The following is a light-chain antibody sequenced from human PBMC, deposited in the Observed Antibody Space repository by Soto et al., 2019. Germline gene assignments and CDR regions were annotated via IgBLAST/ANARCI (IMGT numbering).Light chain of an antibody. Sequence: QSALTQPASVSGSPGQSITISCTGTSSDVGGYKYVSWYQQYPGKAPKLIIYAVSNRPSGVSNRFSGSKSGNTASLTISGLQADDEADYYCSSYTRSSTLVFGGGTKLTVL. V-gene: IGLV2-14*01. CDR1: SSDVGGYKY. CDR3: SSYTRSSTLV. CDR2: AVS. J-gene: IGLJ3*02.